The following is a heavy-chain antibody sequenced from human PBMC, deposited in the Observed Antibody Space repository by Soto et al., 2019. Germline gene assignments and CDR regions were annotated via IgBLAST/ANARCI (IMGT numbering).Heavy chain of an antibody. CDR3: VRDHNWAFEY. CDR2: FGTTRGFV. D-gene: IGHD3-16*01. CDR1: GFMFSNHG. J-gene: IGHJ4*02. Sequence: GGSLRLSCAASGFMFSNHGMNWVRQAPGKGLEWLSYFGTTRGFVYYADSVKGRFTISRDNAKNSLFLQMNSLRDEDTAVYYCVRDHNWAFEYWGQGALVTVSS. V-gene: IGHV3-48*02.